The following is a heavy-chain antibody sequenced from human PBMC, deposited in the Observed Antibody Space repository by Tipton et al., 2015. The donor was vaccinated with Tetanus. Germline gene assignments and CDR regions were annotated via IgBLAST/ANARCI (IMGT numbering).Heavy chain of an antibody. CDR3: ARELLGPVSGTRFFYAC. J-gene: IGHJ4*02. Sequence: TLSLTCTVSRASMNSYYWTWIRQPAGKGLEWIGRMYPSGSTDYNPSLESRVSMSVDTSKNQCSLTLSYVTAADTALYYCARELLGPVSGTRFFYACWGQGTRVVVSS. CDR1: RASMNSYY. V-gene: IGHV4-4*07. D-gene: IGHD2/OR15-2a*01. CDR2: MYPSGST.